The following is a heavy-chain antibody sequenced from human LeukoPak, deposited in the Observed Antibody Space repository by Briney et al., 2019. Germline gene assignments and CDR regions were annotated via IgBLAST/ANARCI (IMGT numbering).Heavy chain of an antibody. CDR2: IYSSGST. V-gene: IGHV3-66*01. D-gene: IGHD1-1*01. Sequence: GGSLRLSCAASGFSVNSNYMSWVRQAPGKGLEWVSVIYSSGSTYYADSVKGRFTISRDNAKNSLYLQMNSLRAEDTAVYYCARVNNWNDGAFDIWGQGTMVTVSS. CDR1: GFSVNSNY. CDR3: ARVNNWNDGAFDI. J-gene: IGHJ3*02.